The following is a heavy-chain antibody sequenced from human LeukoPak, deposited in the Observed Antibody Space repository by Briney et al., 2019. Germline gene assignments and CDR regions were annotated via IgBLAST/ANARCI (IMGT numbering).Heavy chain of an antibody. CDR3: ESSRYGSAGAGVDY. CDR1: GFAFSSYW. V-gene: IGHV3-23*01. CDR2: ISGSGGST. Sequence: PGGSLRLSCAASGFAFSSYWMSWVRQAPGKGLEWVSAISGSGGSTYYADSVKGRFTISRDNSKNTLYLQMNSLRAEDTAVYYCESSRYGSAGAGVDYWGQGTLVTVSS. D-gene: IGHD3-10*01. J-gene: IGHJ4*02.